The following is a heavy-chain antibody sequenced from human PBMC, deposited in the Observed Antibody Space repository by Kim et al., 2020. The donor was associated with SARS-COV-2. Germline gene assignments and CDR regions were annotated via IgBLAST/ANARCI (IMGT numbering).Heavy chain of an antibody. CDR2: SYYSGST. J-gene: IGHJ2*01. Sequence: SETLSLTCTVSGGSISSSSYYWGWIRQPPGKGLEWIGSSYYSGSTYYNPSLKSRVTISVDTSKNQFSLKLSAVTAADTAVYYCARGGSSWYSPDWYVDLWGRGNLVTVSS. CDR3: ARGGSSWYSPDWYVDL. D-gene: IGHD6-13*01. V-gene: IGHV4-39*07. CDR1: GGSISSSSYY.